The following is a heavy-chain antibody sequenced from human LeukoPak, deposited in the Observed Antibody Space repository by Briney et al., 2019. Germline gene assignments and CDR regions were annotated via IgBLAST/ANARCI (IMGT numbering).Heavy chain of an antibody. Sequence: GRSLRLSCRASGFTFGDYVMTWVRQAQGKGLEWVGFIRSKVYGGTTEYAASVKGRFIISRDDSKSIAYLQMNSLKTEDTAVYYCTRDYGGFDYWGQGTLVTVSS. CDR2: IRSKVYGGTT. V-gene: IGHV3-49*04. J-gene: IGHJ4*02. D-gene: IGHD4-23*01. CDR1: GFTFGDYV. CDR3: TRDYGGFDY.